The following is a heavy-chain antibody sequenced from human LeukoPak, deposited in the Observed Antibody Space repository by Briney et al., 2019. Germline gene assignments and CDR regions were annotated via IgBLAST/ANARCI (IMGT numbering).Heavy chain of an antibody. CDR2: INHSGST. J-gene: IGHJ5*02. Sequence: PSETLSLTCAVYGGSFSGYYWSWIRQPPGKGLEWIGEINHSGSTNYNPSLKSRVTISVDTSKNQFSLKLSSATAADTAVYYCARGGSSSWYNWFDPWGQGTLVTVSS. V-gene: IGHV4-34*01. CDR3: ARGGSSSWYNWFDP. CDR1: GGSFSGYY. D-gene: IGHD6-13*01.